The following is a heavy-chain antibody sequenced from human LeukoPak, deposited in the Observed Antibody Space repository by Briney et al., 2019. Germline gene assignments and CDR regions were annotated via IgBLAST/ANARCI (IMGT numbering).Heavy chain of an antibody. CDR1: GYTLTELS. J-gene: IGHJ5*02. CDR2: FDPEDGET. Sequence: ASVKVSCKVSGYTLTELSMHWVRQARGKGLEWMGGFDPEDGETVYAQRFQGRVTMTRDTSTSTVYMELSSLRSEDTAVYYCAREGVSSSWYRWFDPWGQGTLVTVSS. V-gene: IGHV1-24*01. D-gene: IGHD6-13*01. CDR3: AREGVSSSWYRWFDP.